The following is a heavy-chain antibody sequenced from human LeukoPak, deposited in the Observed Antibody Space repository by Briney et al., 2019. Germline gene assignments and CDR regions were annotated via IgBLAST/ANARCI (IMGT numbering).Heavy chain of an antibody. Sequence: SETLSLTCTVSGGSIGSSDYYWGWIRQPPGKGLEWIGSIFYGGSTYYNPSLKSRVTISLDTSKNQFSLKLSSVTTADTAVYYCARSVVTLYWYFDLWGRGTLVTVSS. J-gene: IGHJ2*01. CDR3: ARSVVTLYWYFDL. D-gene: IGHD4-23*01. V-gene: IGHV4-39*07. CDR2: IFYGGST. CDR1: GGSIGSSDYY.